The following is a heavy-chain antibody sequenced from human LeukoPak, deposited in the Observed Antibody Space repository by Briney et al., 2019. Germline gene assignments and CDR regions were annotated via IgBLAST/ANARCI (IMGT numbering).Heavy chain of an antibody. J-gene: IGHJ3*02. Sequence: SETLSLTCAVYGGSFSGYYWSWIRQPPGKGLEWIGEINHSGSTNYNPSLKSGVTISVATAKNQFSLKLSSGTAAATAVYYCARGATVTAFDIWAKGTMVTVSS. CDR2: INHSGST. V-gene: IGHV4-34*01. CDR1: GGSFSGYY. D-gene: IGHD4-17*01. CDR3: ARGATVTAFDI.